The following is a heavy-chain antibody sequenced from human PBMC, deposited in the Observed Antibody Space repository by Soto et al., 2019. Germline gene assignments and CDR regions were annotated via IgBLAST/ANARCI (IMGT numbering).Heavy chain of an antibody. CDR2: LNPSGGST. CDR1: GYTFTSYY. V-gene: IGHV1-46*03. CDR3: ARSSQAAGPYYYYYYMDV. J-gene: IGHJ6*03. D-gene: IGHD6-13*01. Sequence: QVQLVQSGAGVKKPGASVKVSCKASGYTFTSYYMHWVRQAPGQGLEWMGILNPSGGSTSYAQKFQGGVTMTRDTSTSTVYMELSSLRSEDTAVYYCARSSQAAGPYYYYYYMDVWGKGTTVTVSS.